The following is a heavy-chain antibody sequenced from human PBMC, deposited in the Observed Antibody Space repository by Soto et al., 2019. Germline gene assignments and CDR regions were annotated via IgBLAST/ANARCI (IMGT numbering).Heavy chain of an antibody. Sequence: GASVKVSCKASGYTFTSYGISWVRQAPGQGLEWMGWISAYNGNTNYAQKLQGRVTMTTDTSTSTAYMGLRSLRSDDTAVYYCAREGFLAYCGGDCYARYYYYYGMDVWG. CDR3: AREGFLAYCGGDCYARYYYYYGMDV. CDR2: ISAYNGNT. V-gene: IGHV1-18*01. CDR1: GYTFTSYG. D-gene: IGHD2-21*02. J-gene: IGHJ6*02.